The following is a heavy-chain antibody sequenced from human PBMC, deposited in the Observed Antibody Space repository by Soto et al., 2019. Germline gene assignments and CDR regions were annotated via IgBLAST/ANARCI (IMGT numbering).Heavy chain of an antibody. J-gene: IGHJ5*02. V-gene: IGHV3-9*01. Sequence: GGSLRLSCSASGFTFDDYTMHWVWQAPGKGLEWVSGISWNSGSIGYADSVKGRFTISRDNAKNSLYLQMNSLRAEDTALYYCAKVTMVRGVHGWFDPWGQGTLVTVSS. CDR2: ISWNSGSI. D-gene: IGHD3-10*01. CDR3: AKVTMVRGVHGWFDP. CDR1: GFTFDDYT.